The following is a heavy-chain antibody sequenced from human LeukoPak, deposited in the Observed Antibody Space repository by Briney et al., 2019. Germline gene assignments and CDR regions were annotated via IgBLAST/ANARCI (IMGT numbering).Heavy chain of an antibody. CDR1: GFTFSSYA. J-gene: IGHJ4*02. CDR2: ISGGGGST. CDR3: AKSGSGNYYDRFDY. V-gene: IGHV3-23*01. D-gene: IGHD3-10*01. Sequence: GGSLRLSCAASGFTFSSYAMSWVRQAPGKGLEWVSVISGGGGSTYYADSVKGRFTISSDSSKNTLYLQMNSLRAEDTAVYYCAKSGSGNYYDRFDYWGQGTPITVSS.